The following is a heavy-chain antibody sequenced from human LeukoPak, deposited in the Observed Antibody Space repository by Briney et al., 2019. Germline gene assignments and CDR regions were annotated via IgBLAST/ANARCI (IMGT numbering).Heavy chain of an antibody. J-gene: IGHJ4*02. CDR1: GFTFDDYG. V-gene: IGHV3-20*04. Sequence: PGGSLRLSCAVSGFTFDDYGMSWVRQAPGKGLEWVSGISWNGGSTGYADSVKGRFTISRDNAKNSLYLQMNSLRVEDTALYYCARKFGRDYYGSGSYFDYWGQGTLVTVSS. CDR3: ARKFGRDYYGSGSYFDY. CDR2: ISWNGGST. D-gene: IGHD3-10*01.